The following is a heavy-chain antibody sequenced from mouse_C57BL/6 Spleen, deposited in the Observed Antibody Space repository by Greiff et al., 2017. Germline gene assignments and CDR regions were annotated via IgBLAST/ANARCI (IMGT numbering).Heavy chain of an antibody. J-gene: IGHJ4*01. D-gene: IGHD1-1*01. Sequence: QVQLQQPGAELVKPGASVKLSCKASGYTFTSYWMHWVKQRPGRGLEWIGRIDPNSGGTKYNEKFQSKATLTVDKPSSTAYMQLSSLTSEDSAVYYCARSHLSPSSRPYYYAMDYWGQGTSVTVSS. CDR2: IDPNSGGT. CDR3: ARSHLSPSSRPYYYAMDY. V-gene: IGHV1-72*01. CDR1: GYTFTSYW.